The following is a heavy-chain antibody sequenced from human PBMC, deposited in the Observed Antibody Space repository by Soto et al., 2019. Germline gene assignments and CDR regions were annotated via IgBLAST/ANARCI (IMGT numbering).Heavy chain of an antibody. J-gene: IGHJ3*02. CDR3: AGSISTGTFDI. D-gene: IGHD3-3*02. V-gene: IGHV4-31*03. CDR2: IYHSGST. Sequence: QVELQESGPGLVKPSQTLSLTYTVSGGSISSGGYYWNWLRQHPEKGLEWIGYIYHSGSTYYNPSLKSRLIMSVDTSKNQFSLNLTSVTDADTAVYYCAGSISTGTFDIWGQGTMVTVSS. CDR1: GGSISSGGYY.